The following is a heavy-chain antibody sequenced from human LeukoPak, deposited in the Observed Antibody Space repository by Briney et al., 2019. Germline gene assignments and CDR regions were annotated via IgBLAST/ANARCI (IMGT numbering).Heavy chain of an antibody. Sequence: PGGSLRLSCAPSGFPFNKYAMSWVRHAPGKGLGWVSSISAATGTTYYRGSVRGRSSISRDNPQNTMYLKMKSLRAEGTAVYYCVKRAEDSSGYYLYYFDYWGQGTLVTVSS. CDR2: ISAATGTT. CDR1: GFPFNKYA. D-gene: IGHD3-22*01. CDR3: VKRAEDSSGYYLYYFDY. J-gene: IGHJ4*02. V-gene: IGHV3-23*01.